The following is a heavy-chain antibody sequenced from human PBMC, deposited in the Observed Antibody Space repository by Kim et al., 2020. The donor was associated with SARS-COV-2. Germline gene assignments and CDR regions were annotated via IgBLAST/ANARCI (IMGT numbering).Heavy chain of an antibody. V-gene: IGHV3-23*01. CDR3: AKRVAAVPEPYYFDH. Sequence: GGSLRLSCAASGFTFSNYAMSWVRQAPGKGLEWVSGIGSSGAPTYYADSAKGRFTISRDNSKNTVYLQMNSLRAEDTAVYYCAKRVAAVPEPYYFDHWG. D-gene: IGHD2-15*01. J-gene: IGHJ4*01. CDR1: GFTFSNYA. CDR2: IGSSGAPT.